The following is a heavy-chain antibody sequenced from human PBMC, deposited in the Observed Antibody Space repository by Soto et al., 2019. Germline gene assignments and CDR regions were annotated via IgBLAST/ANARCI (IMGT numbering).Heavy chain of an antibody. CDR1: GSTFSSDD. J-gene: IGHJ4*02. CDR2: ISDSGGST. Sequence: GGSLRLSCVVSGSTFSSDDMSWVSLAPGRGLEWVSGISDSGGSTYYADSVKGRFTISRDNAKNTLYLQMKSLRVEDTALYYCAKDGGWSLAVAGLFDYWGPGTQVTVSS. CDR3: AKDGGWSLAVAGLFDY. V-gene: IGHV3-23*01. D-gene: IGHD6-19*01.